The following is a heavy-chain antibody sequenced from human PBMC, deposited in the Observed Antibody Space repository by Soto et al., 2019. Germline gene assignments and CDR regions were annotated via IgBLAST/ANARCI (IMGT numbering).Heavy chain of an antibody. CDR2: IWHDGSNK. J-gene: IGHJ4*02. CDR3: ARDNGVALRLGEFFDF. Sequence: QVHLVESGGGVVQPGGSLRLSCEASGFTFNTYGMHWVRQAPGKGLEWLAAIWHDGSNKYYPDSVKGQFTISRDNSKNTLYLQMSSLRVDDTAVYYCARDNGVALRLGEFFDFWGQGTLVTVSS. V-gene: IGHV3-33*01. CDR1: GFTFNTYG. D-gene: IGHD3-16*01.